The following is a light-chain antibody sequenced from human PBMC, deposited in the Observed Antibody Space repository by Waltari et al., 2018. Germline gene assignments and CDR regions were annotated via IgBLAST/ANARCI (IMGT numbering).Light chain of an antibody. CDR2: RAS. CDR3: QQHGTLPAT. V-gene: IGKV3-20*01. Sequence: EIVLTQSPGTASLSPGERATLSCRASQSVGSSSLAWYQQKPGQAPRLVIYRASRRATGIPDRFSVSGSGTDFSLTISRLEPEDFAVYYCQQHGTLPATFGQGTKVEIK. J-gene: IGKJ1*01. CDR1: QSVGSSS.